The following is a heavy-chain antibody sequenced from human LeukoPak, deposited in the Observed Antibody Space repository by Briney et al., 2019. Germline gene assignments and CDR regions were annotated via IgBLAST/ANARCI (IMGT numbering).Heavy chain of an antibody. V-gene: IGHV3-30*18. CDR3: AKDKDFWSGYYRGVPFYYGMDV. D-gene: IGHD3-3*01. CDR1: GFTFRSYE. Sequence: PGGSLRLSCAASGFTFRSYEMNWVRQAPGKGLEWVAVISYDGSNKYYADSVKGRFTISRDNAKNTLYLQMNSLRAEDTAVYYCAKDKDFWSGYYRGVPFYYGMDVWGQGTTVTVSS. J-gene: IGHJ6*02. CDR2: ISYDGSNK.